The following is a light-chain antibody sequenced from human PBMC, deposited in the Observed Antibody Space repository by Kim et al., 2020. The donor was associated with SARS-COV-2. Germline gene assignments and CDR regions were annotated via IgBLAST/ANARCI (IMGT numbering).Light chain of an antibody. CDR2: EVT. CDR1: SSDVGGYNF. CDR3: SSYTASYSWV. V-gene: IGLV2-8*01. J-gene: IGLJ3*02. Sequence: GQSVTISCTGNSSDVGGYNFVSWYQQHPGKAPKLIIYEVTKRPSGVPGSFSGSKSGNTASLTVSGLQAEDEADYYCSSYTASYSWVFGGGTQLTVL.